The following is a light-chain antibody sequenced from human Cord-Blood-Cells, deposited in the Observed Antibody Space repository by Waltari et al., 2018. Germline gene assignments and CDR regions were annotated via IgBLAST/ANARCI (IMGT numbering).Light chain of an antibody. V-gene: IGLV2-14*01. CDR2: DVS. CDR3: SSYTSSRV. J-gene: IGLJ1*01. Sequence: QSALTQPASVSRSPGQSIPLSCTGTSSDVGGHNYVSWYQQHPGKAPKRMIYDVSNRPTGVSNRFSGSKSGNTASLTISGLQAEDEADYYCSSYTSSRVFGTGTKVTVL. CDR1: SSDVGGHNY.